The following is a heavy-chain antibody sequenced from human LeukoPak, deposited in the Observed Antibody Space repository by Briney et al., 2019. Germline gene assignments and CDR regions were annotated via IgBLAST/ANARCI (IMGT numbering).Heavy chain of an antibody. CDR2: ISYDGNRK. D-gene: IGHD3-3*01. Sequence: QPGRSLRLSCASSGFTFTSHAFHWVRQAPGKGLEWVAYISYDGNRKYFADSVKGRFTISRDNSKNTLYLQMNSLRAEDSAVYYCARLVEIRFRWFDPWGQGTLVTVSS. CDR3: ARLVEIRFRWFDP. J-gene: IGHJ5*02. V-gene: IGHV3-30-3*01. CDR1: GFTFTSHA.